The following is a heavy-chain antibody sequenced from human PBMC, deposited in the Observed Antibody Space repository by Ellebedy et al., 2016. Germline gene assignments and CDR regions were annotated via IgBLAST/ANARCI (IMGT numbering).Heavy chain of an antibody. CDR1: GYTFITYL. J-gene: IGHJ4*02. CDR2: ISPKNTNT. V-gene: IGHV1-18*04. CDR3: ARVGGSGYFFDY. D-gene: IGHD6-19*01. Sequence: ASVKVSCKASGYTFITYLMTWVRQAPGQGLEWMGWISPKNTNTKYVPKFQGRVTMTTDTSTGTGYMELRSLRSDDTAVYYCARVGGSGYFFDYWGQGTLVSVSS.